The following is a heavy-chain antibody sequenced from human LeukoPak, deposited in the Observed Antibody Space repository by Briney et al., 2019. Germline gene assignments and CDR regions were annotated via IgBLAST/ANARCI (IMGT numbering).Heavy chain of an antibody. CDR2: VSNSGGST. CDR1: GFTFNNYA. V-gene: IGHV3-23*01. CDR3: AKVGKVGATFGWDY. D-gene: IGHD1-26*01. J-gene: IGHJ4*02. Sequence: GGSLRLSCAASGFTFNNYAMSWVRQAPGKGLEWISVVSNSGGSTYYADSVTGRFTISRDNTNNTLYLQMNSLRPDDMAVYYCAKVGKVGATFGWDYWGQGTLVTFPS.